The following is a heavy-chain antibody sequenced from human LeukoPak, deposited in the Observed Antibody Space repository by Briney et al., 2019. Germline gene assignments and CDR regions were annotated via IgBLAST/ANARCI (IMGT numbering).Heavy chain of an antibody. D-gene: IGHD3-22*01. Sequence: GGSLRLSCAASGFTVSSNYMSWVRQAPGKGLDWVSVIYSGCSTYYADSVKGRFTISRDNSKNALSLQMHRLRAEDTAVYYCASPTYYYDSSGYLPLGYWGQGPLVTVS. CDR1: GFTVSSNY. CDR2: IYSGCST. CDR3: ASPTYYYDSSGYLPLGY. V-gene: IGHV3-53*01. J-gene: IGHJ4*02.